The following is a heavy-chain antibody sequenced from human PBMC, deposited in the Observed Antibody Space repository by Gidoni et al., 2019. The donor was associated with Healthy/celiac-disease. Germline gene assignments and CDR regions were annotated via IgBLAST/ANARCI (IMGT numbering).Heavy chain of an antibody. V-gene: IGHV3-33*01. CDR2: IWYDGSNK. CDR1: GFTFSSYG. Sequence: QVQLVESGGGVVQPGRSLRLSCAASGFTFSSYGMHWVRQAPGKGLEWVAVIWYDGSNKYYADSVKGRFTISRDNSKNTLYLQMNSLRAEDTAVYYCARDQCSGGSCLDAFDIWGQGTMVTVSS. D-gene: IGHD2-15*01. J-gene: IGHJ3*02. CDR3: ARDQCSGGSCLDAFDI.